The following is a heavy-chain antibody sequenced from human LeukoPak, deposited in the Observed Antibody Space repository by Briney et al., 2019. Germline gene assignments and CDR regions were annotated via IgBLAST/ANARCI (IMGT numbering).Heavy chain of an antibody. J-gene: IGHJ4*02. CDR3: AKHSTYDSSGYYTPYFDY. CDR1: GFTFSSYA. D-gene: IGHD3-22*01. Sequence: PGGSLRLSCAASGFTFSSYAMSWVRQAPGKGLEWVSAISGSGGSTYYADSVKGRFTISRDNSKNTLYLQMNSLRAEDTAVYYCAKHSTYDSSGYYTPYFDYWGQGTLVTVSS. V-gene: IGHV3-23*01. CDR2: ISGSGGST.